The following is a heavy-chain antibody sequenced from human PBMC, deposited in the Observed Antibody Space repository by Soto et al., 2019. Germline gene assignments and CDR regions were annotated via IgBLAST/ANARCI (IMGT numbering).Heavy chain of an antibody. CDR2: INGRSNYV. Sequence: PGGSLRLSCVFSGFTFSTYTMNWVRQAPGKGLEWVSSINGRSNYVYYADSVKGRFTISRDNAKNSLYLQMNRLRAEDMAIYYCASEDGVVASSAAFGHWGLGTLVTV. V-gene: IGHV3-21*01. CDR1: GFTFSTYT. D-gene: IGHD4-17*01. CDR3: ASEDGVVASSAAFGH. J-gene: IGHJ4*02.